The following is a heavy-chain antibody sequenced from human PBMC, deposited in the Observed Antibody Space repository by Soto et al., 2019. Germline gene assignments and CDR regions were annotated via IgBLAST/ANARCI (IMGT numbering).Heavy chain of an antibody. CDR1: GYTFTGYY. Sequence: GASVKVSCKASGYTFTGYYMHWVRQAPGQGLEWMGWINPNSGGTNYAQKFQGWVTMTRDTSISTAYMELSRLRSDDTAVYYCARSHHLLRLEYYYYGMDGWGQGTTVTVSS. D-gene: IGHD2-2*01. J-gene: IGHJ6*02. CDR3: ARSHHLLRLEYYYYGMDG. CDR2: INPNSGGT. V-gene: IGHV1-2*04.